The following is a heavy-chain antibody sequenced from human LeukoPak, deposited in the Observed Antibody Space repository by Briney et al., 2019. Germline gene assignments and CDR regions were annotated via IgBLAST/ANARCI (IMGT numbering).Heavy chain of an antibody. J-gene: IGHJ4*02. Sequence: GGSLRLSCAASGFTFSSYAMSWIRQAPGKGLEWVSAISGSGGSTYYADSVKGRFTISRDNSKNTLYLQMNSLKTEDTAVYYCASARLVGGSTGSDYWGQGTLVTVSS. V-gene: IGHV3-23*01. CDR2: ISGSGGST. CDR1: GFTFSSYA. CDR3: ASARLVGGSTGSDY. D-gene: IGHD1-26*01.